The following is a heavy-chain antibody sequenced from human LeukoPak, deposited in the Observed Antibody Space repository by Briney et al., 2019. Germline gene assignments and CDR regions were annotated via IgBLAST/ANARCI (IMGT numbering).Heavy chain of an antibody. CDR3: AKDPTSDWVGGFDI. D-gene: IGHD2-21*01. V-gene: IGHV3-23*01. CDR1: GFIFSNYA. J-gene: IGHJ3*02. Sequence: GGSLRLSCEGSGFIFSNYAMSWVRQAPGKGPEWVSGISASGGSTYYADSVKGRFTISRDSSKNTVFLQMNSLRVEDTALYYCAKDPTSDWVGGFDIWGQGTLVTVSS. CDR2: ISASGGST.